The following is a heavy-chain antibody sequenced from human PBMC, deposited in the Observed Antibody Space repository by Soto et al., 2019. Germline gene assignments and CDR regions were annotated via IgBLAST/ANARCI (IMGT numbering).Heavy chain of an antibody. CDR2: MSYDGSNK. CDR3: AKDGSHNVDY. D-gene: IGHD1-26*01. Sequence: QVQLVESGGGVVQPGRSLRLSCAASGFTFSHYAMHWVRQAPGKGLEWVALMSYDGSNKYYADSVKGRFTISRDKSKNTLYLQMNSRRAEDTAVYYWAKDGSHNVDYWGQGTLVTVSS. V-gene: IGHV3-30*18. J-gene: IGHJ4*02. CDR1: GFTFSHYA.